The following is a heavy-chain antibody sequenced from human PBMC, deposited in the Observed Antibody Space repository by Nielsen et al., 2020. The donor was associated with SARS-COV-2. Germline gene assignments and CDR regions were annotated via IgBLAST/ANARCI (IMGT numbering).Heavy chain of an antibody. Sequence: GGSLRLSCAASGFTFSSYWMSWVRQAPGKGLEWVANIKQDGSEKYYVDSVKGRFTISRDNAKNSLYLQMNSLRAEDTAVYYCARPYDSSGYYYYGMDVWGQGTTVTVSS. CDR2: IKQDGSEK. V-gene: IGHV3-7*05. J-gene: IGHJ6*02. CDR1: GFTFSSYW. D-gene: IGHD3-22*01. CDR3: ARPYDSSGYYYYGMDV.